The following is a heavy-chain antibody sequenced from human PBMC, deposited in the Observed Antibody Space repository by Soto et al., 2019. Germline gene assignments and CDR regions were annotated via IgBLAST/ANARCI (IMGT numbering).Heavy chain of an antibody. Sequence: QVQLVQSGAYVKKPGASVKDYCKTSGYTFTSSGISWVRQAPGKGLAWMGWISADNGNTNYAQKLQGRVTMTTDTSTRTAYMELMSLSSDDTAVYYCARDSGYSSTYWGQGTLVTVSS. D-gene: IGHD6-13*01. V-gene: IGHV1-18*01. J-gene: IGHJ4*02. CDR2: ISADNGNT. CDR1: GYTFTSSG. CDR3: ARDSGYSSTY.